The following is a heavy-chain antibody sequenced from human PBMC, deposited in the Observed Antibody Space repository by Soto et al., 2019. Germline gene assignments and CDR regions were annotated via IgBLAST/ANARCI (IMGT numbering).Heavy chain of an antibody. J-gene: IGHJ4*02. D-gene: IGHD3-10*01. CDR2: INLLETT. V-gene: IGHV4-30-2*01. CDR3: ARGGGFDSFDY. Sequence: QLQLHMSGSGLVKPSQTLSLTCTVSGASITYGAYSWSWIRQTPGKGLEWIGYINLLETTFYNPSLESRVTLSIYRTKNQFSLNLKSMSAADRAVYFCARGGGFDSFDYWGQGILVTVS. CDR1: GASITYGAYS.